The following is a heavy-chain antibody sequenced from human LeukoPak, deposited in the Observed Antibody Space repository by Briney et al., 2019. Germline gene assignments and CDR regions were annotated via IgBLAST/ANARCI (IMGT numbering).Heavy chain of an antibody. J-gene: IGHJ4*02. V-gene: IGHV3-7*01. Sequence: GGSLRLSCAVSGFTFSAYWMSWVRQAPGKGLEWVANIKQDGSEKYYVDSVKGRFTISRDNAKNSLYLQMNSLRAEDAAVYYCARDSGSGSPRLKGAFDYWGQGTLVTVSS. D-gene: IGHD1-26*01. CDR3: ARDSGSGSPRLKGAFDY. CDR2: IKQDGSEK. CDR1: GFTFSAYW.